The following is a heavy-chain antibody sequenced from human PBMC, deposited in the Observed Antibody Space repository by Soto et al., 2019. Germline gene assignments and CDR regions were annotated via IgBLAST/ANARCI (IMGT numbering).Heavy chain of an antibody. V-gene: IGHV4-39*01. D-gene: IGHD3-10*01. CDR1: GGSISSSSYY. J-gene: IGHJ5*02. Sequence: SETLSLTCTVSGGSISSSSYYWGWIRQPPGKGLEWIGSIYYSGSTYYNPSLKSRVTISVDTSKNQFSLKLSSVTAADTAVYYCARGLVPLRFGEQYNWFDPWGQGTLVTVSS. CDR2: IYYSGST. CDR3: ARGLVPLRFGEQYNWFDP.